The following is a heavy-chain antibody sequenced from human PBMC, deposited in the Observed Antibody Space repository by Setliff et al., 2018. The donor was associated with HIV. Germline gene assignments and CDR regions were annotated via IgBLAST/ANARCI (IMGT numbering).Heavy chain of an antibody. J-gene: IGHJ4*02. D-gene: IGHD4-17*01. CDR2: IQQDGSGK. Sequence: PGGSLRLSCAVSGFSFRTYWMSWARQAPGKGLEWVANIQQDGSGKYYVDSVKGRFTISRDNAKNSLSLQMNSLRAEDTAVYYCARDYYGGYGDYDFGNYFDYWGQGTLVTVSS. CDR3: ARDYYGGYGDYDFGNYFDY. V-gene: IGHV3-7*03. CDR1: GFSFRTYW.